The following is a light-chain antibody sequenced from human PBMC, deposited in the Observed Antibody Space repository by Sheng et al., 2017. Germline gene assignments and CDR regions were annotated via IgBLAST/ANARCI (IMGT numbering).Light chain of an antibody. CDR1: QSINSW. Sequence: DIQMTQSPSTLSASLGDRVTITCRASQSINSWLAWYQQRPGKAPKLLIYKASSLQSGVPSRFSGSGSGTDFTFTISGLQPEDIATYYCQQYDNLPQRFTFGPGTKVNIK. J-gene: IGKJ3*01. V-gene: IGKV1-5*03. CDR2: KAS. CDR3: QQYDNLPQRFT.